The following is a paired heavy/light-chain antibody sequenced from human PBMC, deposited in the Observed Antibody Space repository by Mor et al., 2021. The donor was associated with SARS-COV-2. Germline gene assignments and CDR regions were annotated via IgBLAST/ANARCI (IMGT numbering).Light chain of an antibody. J-gene: IGLJ2*01. V-gene: IGLV3-21*03. CDR3: QVWDSSSDHPNVV. Sequence: SYVLTQSPSVSVAPGKTARITCGGNNIGSKSVHWYQQKPGQAPVLVVYDDSDRPSGIPERFSGSNSGNTATLTISRVEAGDEADYYCQVWDSSSDHPNVVFGGGTKLTVL. CDR2: DDS. CDR1: NIGSKS.
Heavy chain of an antibody. CDR3: AKDPEVRGATFYGMDV. CDR1: GFNFDDYA. Sequence: EVQLVESGGGLVQPGRSLRLSCAASGFNFDDYAMHWVRQAPGKGLEWVSGISWNNDNIGYADSVKGRFTISRDNAKNSLYLQMNSLRAEDTALYYCAKDPEVRGATFYGMDVWGRGTTVTVSS. V-gene: IGHV3-9*01. CDR2: ISWNNDNI. D-gene: IGHD2-15*01. J-gene: IGHJ6*02.